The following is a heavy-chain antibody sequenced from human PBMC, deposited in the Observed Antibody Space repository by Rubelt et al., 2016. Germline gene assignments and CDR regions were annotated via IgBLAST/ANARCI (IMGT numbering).Heavy chain of an antibody. CDR2: LTYTGDTA. J-gene: IGHJ4*02. CDR1: GFTFNSYA. V-gene: IGHV3-64D*06. D-gene: IGHD6-19*01. Sequence: VQLVESGGGLVQRGGSLRLSCSASGFTFNSYAMHWLRLAPGRGLEYVSTLTYTGDTAYYADSVKGRFTISRDTSMDTLYLQMTNLRAEDTATYYGGTHLGSGRYFNYWGRGTQVTVSS. CDR3: GTHLGSGRYFNY.